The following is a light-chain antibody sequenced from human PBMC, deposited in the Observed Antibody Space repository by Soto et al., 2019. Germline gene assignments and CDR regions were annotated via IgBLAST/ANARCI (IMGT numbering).Light chain of an antibody. V-gene: IGKV3-11*01. CDR2: DTS. J-gene: IGKJ1*01. Sequence: EVVLTQSPATLSLSPGERATLSCRASQSVIRYLAWYQQKPGQAPRLLIYDTSNRATGVPARFSGSGSETDFSLTIGSLEPEDFAVYFCQQRRYLTLTFGQGTQVEIK. CDR3: QQRRYLTLT. CDR1: QSVIRY.